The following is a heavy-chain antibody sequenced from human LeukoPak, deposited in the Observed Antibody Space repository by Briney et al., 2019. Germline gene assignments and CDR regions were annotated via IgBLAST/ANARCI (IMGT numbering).Heavy chain of an antibody. D-gene: IGHD3-10*01. CDR3: ARCTMVRGVSDY. Sequence: SEALSLTCAVYGGSFSGYYWSWIRQPPGKGLEWIGEINHSGSTNYNPSLKSRVTISVDTSKNQFSLKLSSVTAADTAAYYCARCTMVRGVSDYWGQGTPVAVSS. CDR2: INHSGST. V-gene: IGHV4-34*01. CDR1: GGSFSGYY. J-gene: IGHJ4*02.